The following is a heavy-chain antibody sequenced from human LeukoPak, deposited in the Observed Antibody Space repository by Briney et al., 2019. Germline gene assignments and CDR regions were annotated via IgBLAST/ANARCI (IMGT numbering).Heavy chain of an antibody. CDR1: GFTFSSYG. Sequence: GGSLRLSCAASGFTFSSYGMHWVRQAPGKGLEWVSWISGSSSKTSYADSVKGRFTISRDNAKNSVYLQMNSLRAEDTAVYYCARTNSLDYWGQGTLVTVSS. CDR3: ARTNSLDY. V-gene: IGHV3-48*04. CDR2: ISGSSSKT. J-gene: IGHJ4*02.